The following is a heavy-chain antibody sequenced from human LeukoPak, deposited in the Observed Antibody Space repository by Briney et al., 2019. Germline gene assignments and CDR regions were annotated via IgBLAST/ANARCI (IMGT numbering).Heavy chain of an antibody. CDR3: AKGIYSSGWSYFDY. D-gene: IGHD6-19*01. CDR1: GFTFSSHA. J-gene: IGHJ4*01. CDR2: LSGSGITT. V-gene: IGHV3-23*01. Sequence: GGSLRLSCAASGFTFSSHAMSWVRQAPGKGLEWVSTLSGSGITTYYADSVKGRFTISRDNSKNTLYLQMNSLRAEDTAVYYCAKGIYSSGWSYFDYWGHGTLVTVSS.